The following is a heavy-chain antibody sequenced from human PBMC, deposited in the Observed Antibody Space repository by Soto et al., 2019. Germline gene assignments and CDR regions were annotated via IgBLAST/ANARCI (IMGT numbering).Heavy chain of an antibody. CDR1: GLNFSKYD. CDR2: ISGTGFTT. CDR3: ARGGVY. V-gene: IGHV3-48*03. D-gene: IGHD2-8*01. Sequence: GVLILSCAASGLNFSKYDMNWVRQAPGGGLEWIAFISGTGFTTYYADSAWPRFTISRDNSQSALFLQMDSLTVDDSGIYFCARGGVYWGQGVQVTVYS. J-gene: IGHJ4*02.